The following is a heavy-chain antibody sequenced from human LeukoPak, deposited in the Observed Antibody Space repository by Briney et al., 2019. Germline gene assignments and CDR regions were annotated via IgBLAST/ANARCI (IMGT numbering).Heavy chain of an antibody. CDR3: AELGITMIGGV. CDR1: GFTFSSYE. V-gene: IGHV3-48*03. CDR2: ISSSGSTI. D-gene: IGHD3-10*02. J-gene: IGHJ6*04. Sequence: GGSLRLSCAACGFTFSSYEMNWVRQAPGKGLEWVSYISSSGSTIYYADSVKGRFTITRDNAKNSLYLQMNSLRAEDTAVYYCAELGITMIGGVWGKGTTVTISS.